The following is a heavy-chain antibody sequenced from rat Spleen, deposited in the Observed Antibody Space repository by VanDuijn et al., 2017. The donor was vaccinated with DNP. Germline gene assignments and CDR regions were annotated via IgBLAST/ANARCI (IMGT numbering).Heavy chain of an antibody. D-gene: IGHD1-9*01. V-gene: IGHV5-7*01. J-gene: IGHJ2*01. CDR2: IIYDGSST. CDR1: GFTFSDYA. CDR3: ATHHDYGYNYG. Sequence: EVQLVESGGGLVQPGNSLKLSCAASGFTFSDYAMAWVRQSPKKGLEWVATIIYDGSSTYYRDSVKGRFTISRDNAKSTLYLQMDSLRSEDTATYYCATHHDYGYNYGWGQGVMVTVSS.